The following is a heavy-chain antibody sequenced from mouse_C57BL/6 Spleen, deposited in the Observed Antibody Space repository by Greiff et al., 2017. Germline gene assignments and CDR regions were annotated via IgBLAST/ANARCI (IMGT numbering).Heavy chain of an antibody. Sequence: QVQLQQPGAELVKPGASVKVSCKASGYTFTSYWMHWVKQRPGQGLAWIGRIHPSDSDTNYNQKFKGKAPLTVAKSSSTAYMQLSSLTSEDSAVYYGANPFYDYDAMDYWGQGTSVTVSS. D-gene: IGHD2-10*01. CDR1: GYTFTSYW. V-gene: IGHV1-74*01. CDR3: ANPFYDYDAMDY. J-gene: IGHJ4*01. CDR2: IHPSDSDT.